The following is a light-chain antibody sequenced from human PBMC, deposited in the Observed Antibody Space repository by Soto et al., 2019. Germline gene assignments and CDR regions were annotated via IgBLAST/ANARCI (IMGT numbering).Light chain of an antibody. CDR2: AAS. V-gene: IGKV1D-16*01. CDR3: QQYNSYPLT. J-gene: IGKJ4*01. CDR1: QGINNW. Sequence: DIQMTQSPSSLSASVGDRVTITCRASQGINNWLAWYQQQPEKAPKPLIYAASNLQSGVPSRFSGSGSGTDSTLTISSLQPEDFATYYCQQYNSYPLTFGGGTKVEIK.